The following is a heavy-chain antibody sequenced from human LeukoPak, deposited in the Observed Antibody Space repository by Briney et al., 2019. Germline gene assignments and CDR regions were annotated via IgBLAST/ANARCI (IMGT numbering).Heavy chain of an antibody. J-gene: IGHJ4*02. Sequence: AGGSLRLSCAASGFTFSSYSMNWVRQAPGKGLEWVSYISSSSSTIYYADSVKGRFTISRDNAKNSLYLQMNSLRDVDTAVYYCARVSDDILTGYQYWGQGTLVTVSS. CDR2: ISSSSSTI. CDR3: ARVSDDILTGYQY. D-gene: IGHD3-9*01. V-gene: IGHV3-48*02. CDR1: GFTFSSYS.